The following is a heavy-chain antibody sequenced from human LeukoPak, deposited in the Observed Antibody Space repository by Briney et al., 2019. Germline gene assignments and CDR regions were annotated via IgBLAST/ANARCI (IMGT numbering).Heavy chain of an antibody. CDR2: MYYTGNT. Sequence: SETLSLTCTVSGGSISNSNFYWGWIRQPPGKGLEWLGSMYYTGNTYYQPSLRGRLSISLDTSKNLFSLRLSSVTAADTAAYYCARNYYDSSGYYIDQFYFDSWGQGTLVTVPS. J-gene: IGHJ4*02. D-gene: IGHD3-22*01. V-gene: IGHV4-39*07. CDR3: ARNYYDSSGYYIDQFYFDS. CDR1: GGSISNSNFY.